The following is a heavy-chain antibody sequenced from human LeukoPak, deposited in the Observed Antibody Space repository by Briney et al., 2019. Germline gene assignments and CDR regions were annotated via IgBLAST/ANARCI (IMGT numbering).Heavy chain of an antibody. CDR2: INHSGST. D-gene: IGHD3-10*01. J-gene: IGHJ4*02. V-gene: IGHV4-34*01. CDR1: GGSFSGYY. CDR3: AREGGSGSYMFDY. Sequence: PSETLSLTCAVYGGSFSGYYWSWIRQPPGKGLEWIGEINHSGSTNYNPSLKSRVTISVDTSKNQFSLKLSSVTAADTAVYYCAREGGSGSYMFDYWGQGTLVTVS.